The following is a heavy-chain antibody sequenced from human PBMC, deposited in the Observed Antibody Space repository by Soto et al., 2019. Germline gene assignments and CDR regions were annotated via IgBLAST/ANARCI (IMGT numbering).Heavy chain of an antibody. Sequence: SETLSLTCAVYGWYFSGYYWSWIRQPPGKGLEWIGEINHSGSTNYNPSLKSRVTISVDTSKNQFSLKLSSVTAADTAVYYCARGSINHPFDYWGQGTLVTVSS. J-gene: IGHJ4*02. CDR3: ARGSINHPFDY. CDR2: INHSGST. CDR1: GWYFSGYY. D-gene: IGHD6-6*01. V-gene: IGHV4-34*01.